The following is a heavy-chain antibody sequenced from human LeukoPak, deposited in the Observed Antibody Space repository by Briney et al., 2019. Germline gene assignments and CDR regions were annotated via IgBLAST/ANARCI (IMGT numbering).Heavy chain of an antibody. Sequence: SETLSLTRTVSGGSISSGSYYWSWIRQPAGKGLEWIGRIYTSGSTNYNPSLKSRVTISVDTSKNQFSLKLSSVTAANTAVYYCARSTEELGVVLFDIWGQGTMVTVSS. V-gene: IGHV4-61*02. D-gene: IGHD3-3*01. J-gene: IGHJ3*02. CDR3: ARSTEELGVVLFDI. CDR1: GGSISSGSYY. CDR2: IYTSGST.